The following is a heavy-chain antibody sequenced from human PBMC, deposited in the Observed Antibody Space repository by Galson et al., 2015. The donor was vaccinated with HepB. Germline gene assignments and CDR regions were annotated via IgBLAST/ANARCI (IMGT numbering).Heavy chain of an antibody. CDR3: ARDSGDWNQDY. J-gene: IGHJ4*02. V-gene: IGHV3-66*01. D-gene: IGHD1-1*01. CDR1: GFTVSSNY. CDR2: FYGGGST. Sequence: SLRLSCAGSGFTVSSNYMNWVRQAPGKGLEWVSVFYGGGSTHYADSVRGRFTISRDNSKNTLYLEMNSLRAEDTALYYCARDSGDWNQDYWGQGTLVTVSS.